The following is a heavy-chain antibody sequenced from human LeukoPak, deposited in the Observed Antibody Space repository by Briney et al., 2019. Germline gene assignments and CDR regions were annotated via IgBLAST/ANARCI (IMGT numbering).Heavy chain of an antibody. V-gene: IGHV3-66*01. D-gene: IGHD3-22*01. CDR3: ASSSGYQPFDY. CDR2: IYSGGST. J-gene: IGHJ4*02. CDR1: GFTVSSNY. Sequence: QTGGSLRLSCAASGFTVSSNYMSWVRQAPGKGLEWVSVIYSGGSTYYADSVKGRFTISRDNSKNTLYLQMNSLRAEDTAVYYCASSSGYQPFDYWGQGTLVTVSS.